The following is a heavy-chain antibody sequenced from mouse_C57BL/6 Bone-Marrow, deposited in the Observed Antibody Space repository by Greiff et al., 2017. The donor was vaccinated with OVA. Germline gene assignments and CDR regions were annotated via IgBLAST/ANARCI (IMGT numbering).Heavy chain of an antibody. V-gene: IGHV1-42*01. D-gene: IGHD1-1*01. CDR1: GCSFTGYY. Sequence: EVQLQQSGPELVKPGASVKISCKASGCSFTGYYMNWVKQSPEKSLEWIGEINPSTGGTTYNQKFKAKATLTVDKSSSTAYMQLKSLTSEDSAVYYCARGLYYYGIAYWGQGTLVTVSA. CDR2: INPSTGGT. CDR3: ARGLYYYGIAY. J-gene: IGHJ3*01.